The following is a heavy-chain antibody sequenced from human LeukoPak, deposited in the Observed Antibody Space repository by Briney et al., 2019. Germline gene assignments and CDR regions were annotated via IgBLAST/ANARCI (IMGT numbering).Heavy chain of an antibody. D-gene: IGHD4-11*01. CDR3: ARAHMTTVTLGDY. Sequence: ASVKVSCKASGYTFTGYYIHWVRQAPGQGLEWMAWINPSSGVTNYAQSFQGRVTMTRDTSISTAYMELSSLRSDDTAVYYCARAHMTTVTLGDYWGQGTLVTVSS. J-gene: IGHJ4*02. CDR1: GYTFTGYY. CDR2: INPSSGVT. V-gene: IGHV1-2*02.